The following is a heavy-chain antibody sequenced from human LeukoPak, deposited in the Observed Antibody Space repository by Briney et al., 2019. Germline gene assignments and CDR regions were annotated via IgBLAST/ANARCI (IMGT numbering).Heavy chain of an antibody. V-gene: IGHV3-48*04. D-gene: IGHD1-14*01. CDR2: ISSSSSTI. J-gene: IGHJ4*02. CDR3: ARDTGTGIDY. Sequence: GGSLRLSCAASGFTFSSYSMNWVRQAPGKGLEWVSYISSSSSTIYYADSVKGRFTVSRDNAKNSLYLQMNSLRAEDTAVYYCARDTGTGIDYWGQGTLVTVSS. CDR1: GFTFSSYS.